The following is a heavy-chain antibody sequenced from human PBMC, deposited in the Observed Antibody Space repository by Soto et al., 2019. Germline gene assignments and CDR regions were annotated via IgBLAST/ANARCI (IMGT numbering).Heavy chain of an antibody. D-gene: IGHD4-17*01. V-gene: IGHV3-21*01. J-gene: IGHJ4*02. CDR3: ARARTTRSLYYFDY. CDR2: ISSSSSYI. CDR1: GFTFSSYS. Sequence: KLGGSLRLSCAASGFTFSSYSMNWVRQAPGKGLEWVSSISSSSSYIYYADSVKGRFTISRDNAKNSLYLQMNSLRAEDTAVYYCARARTTRSLYYFDYWGQGTLVTVSS.